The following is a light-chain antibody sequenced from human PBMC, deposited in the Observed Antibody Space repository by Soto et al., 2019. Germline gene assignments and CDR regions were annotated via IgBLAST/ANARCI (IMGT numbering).Light chain of an antibody. CDR1: QSVSSN. V-gene: IGKV3-15*01. CDR2: GAS. J-gene: IGKJ5*01. CDR3: QQYGSSIT. Sequence: EIVMTQSPATLSVSPGERATLSCRASQSVSSNLAWYQQKLGQAPRLLIHGASTRATGFPARFSGSGSGTDFTLTISRLEPEDFAVYYCQQYGSSITFGQGTRLEIK.